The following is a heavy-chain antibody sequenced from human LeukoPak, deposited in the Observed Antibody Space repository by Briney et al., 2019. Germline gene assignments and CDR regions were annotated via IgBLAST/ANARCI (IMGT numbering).Heavy chain of an antibody. Sequence: GGSLRLSCAASGFTFSSYSMNWVRQAPGKGLEWVSSISSSSSYIYYADSVKGRFTISRDNAKNSLYLQMNSPRAEDTAVYYCARDFSGPYYDSSGYYFDYWGQGTLVTVSS. J-gene: IGHJ4*02. CDR3: ARDFSGPYYDSSGYYFDY. CDR2: ISSSSSYI. CDR1: GFTFSSYS. V-gene: IGHV3-21*01. D-gene: IGHD3-22*01.